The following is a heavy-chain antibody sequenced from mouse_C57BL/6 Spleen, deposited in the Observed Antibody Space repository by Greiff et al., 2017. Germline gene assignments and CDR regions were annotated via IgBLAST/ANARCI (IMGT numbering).Heavy chain of an antibody. CDR1: GYAFSSSW. CDR3: ARNYGSSYGYFDV. V-gene: IGHV1-82*01. J-gene: IGHJ1*03. D-gene: IGHD1-1*01. CDR2: IYPYDGYT. Sequence: VQLQQPGPELVMPGASVKISCKASGYAFSSSWMNWVKQRPGQGLEWIGRIYPYDGYTNYNRKFKGKATLTVDKSSSTAYMQLSSLTSEDSAVYFCARNYGSSYGYFDVWGKGTTVTVSS.